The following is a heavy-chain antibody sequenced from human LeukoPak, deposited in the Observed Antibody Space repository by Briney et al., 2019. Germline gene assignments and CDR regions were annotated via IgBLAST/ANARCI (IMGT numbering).Heavy chain of an antibody. J-gene: IGHJ4*02. CDR1: GFSFSSYG. Sequence: PGGSLRLSCVGSGFSFSSYGMHWVRQAPGKGLEWVTFIWSDGSKKYYADSVKGRFTISRDNSKNTLYLQMNSLRAEDTAVYYCAKDAGIQLWSTTLDYWGQGTLVTVSS. CDR3: AKDAGIQLWSTTLDY. V-gene: IGHV3-30*02. CDR2: IWSDGSKK. D-gene: IGHD5-18*01.